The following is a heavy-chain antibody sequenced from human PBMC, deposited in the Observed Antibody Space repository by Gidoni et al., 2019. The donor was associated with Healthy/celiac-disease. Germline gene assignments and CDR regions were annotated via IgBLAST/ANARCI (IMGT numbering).Heavy chain of an antibody. Sequence: EVQLLESGGGLVQPGGSLRPSCPASGSTFSSYAISWVRQAPGKGMEWVSAISGSGGSTYYADSVKGRFTISRDNAKNTLYLQMNSMRAEDTAVYYCAKTRSGWYLDYFDYWGQGTLVTVSS. J-gene: IGHJ4*02. V-gene: IGHV3-23*01. D-gene: IGHD6-19*01. CDR1: GSTFSSYA. CDR2: ISGSGGST. CDR3: AKTRSGWYLDYFDY.